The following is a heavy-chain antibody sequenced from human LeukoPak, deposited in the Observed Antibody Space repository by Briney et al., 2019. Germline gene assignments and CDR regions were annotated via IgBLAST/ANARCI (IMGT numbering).Heavy chain of an antibody. V-gene: IGHV3-53*01. J-gene: IGHJ2*01. D-gene: IGHD5/OR15-5a*01. Sequence: GGSLRLFCAASGFNVSSNYMSWVRQAPGKGLEWVSLIYSDGSTYYADSVKGRFFLSRDNSKNTLYLQMNSLRADDTAIYYCTREKSVIVPSSFYFFDLWGRGTLVTVSS. CDR3: TREKSVIVPSSFYFFDL. CDR2: IYSDGST. CDR1: GFNVSSNY.